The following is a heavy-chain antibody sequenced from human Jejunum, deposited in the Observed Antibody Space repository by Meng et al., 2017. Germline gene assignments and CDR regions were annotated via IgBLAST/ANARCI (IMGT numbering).Heavy chain of an antibody. J-gene: IGHJ5*02. CDR3: ARDLLDPNIAATGWFDP. V-gene: IGHV4-4*02. CDR2: IYHSGST. CDR1: GGSISSRNW. D-gene: IGHD2/OR15-2a*01. Sequence: QVQLQESGPGLVKPSGTLSLTCAVSGGSISSRNWWRWVRQPPGKGLEWVGEIYHSGSTNYNPSLKSRVTISVDKSKNKFSLKLTSVTGADTAVYYCARDLLDPNIAATGWFDPWGQGTLVTVSS.